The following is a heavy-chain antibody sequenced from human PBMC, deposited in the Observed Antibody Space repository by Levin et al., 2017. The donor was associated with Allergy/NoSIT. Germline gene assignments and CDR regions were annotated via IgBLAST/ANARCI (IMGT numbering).Heavy chain of an antibody. CDR2: IYSSGDT. CDR3: ARARYSTLFDF. V-gene: IGHV4-59*01. CDR1: GGSISNYY. Sequence: SQTLSLTCTVSGGSISNYYWSWVRQSPGKGLEWIGYIYSSGDTNYNPSLKSRVTISVDTSKNQFSLRLDSLTIADTAVYYCARARYSTLFDFWGQGTLVSVSS. D-gene: IGHD5-12*01. J-gene: IGHJ4*02.